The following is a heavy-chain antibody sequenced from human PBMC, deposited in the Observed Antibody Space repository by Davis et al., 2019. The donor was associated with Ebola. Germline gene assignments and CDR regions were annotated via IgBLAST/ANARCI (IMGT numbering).Heavy chain of an antibody. J-gene: IGHJ5*02. Sequence: ASVKVSCKASGYTFTSYYMHWVRQAPGQGLEWMGIINPSGGSTSYAQKFQGRVTMTRDTSTSTVYMELSSLRSEDTAVYYCARKDLLGNHPGSHWFDPWGQGTLVTVSS. CDR1: GYTFTSYY. V-gene: IGHV1-46*01. CDR2: INPSGGST. CDR3: ARKDLLGNHPGSHWFDP. D-gene: IGHD1-14*01.